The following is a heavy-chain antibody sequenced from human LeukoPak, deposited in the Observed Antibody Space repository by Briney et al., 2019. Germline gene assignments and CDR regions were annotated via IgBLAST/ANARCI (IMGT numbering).Heavy chain of an antibody. CDR1: GFTVSSNY. J-gene: IGHJ4*02. Sequence: GALRLSCAASGFTVSSNYMSWVRQAPGKGLEWVANIKHDGSEKYYVDSMKGRFTISRDNAKNSLYLQMNSLRAEDTAVYYCARSGPFDYWGQGTLVTVSS. V-gene: IGHV3-7*01. D-gene: IGHD3-10*01. CDR2: IKHDGSEK. CDR3: ARSGPFDY.